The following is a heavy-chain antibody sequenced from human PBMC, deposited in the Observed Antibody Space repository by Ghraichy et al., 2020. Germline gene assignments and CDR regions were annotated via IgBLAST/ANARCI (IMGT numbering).Heavy chain of an antibody. D-gene: IGHD1-26*01. CDR3: ARESGSDVDSNYGMDV. CDR1: GGSISSYY. J-gene: IGHJ6*02. Sequence: SETLSLTCTVSGGSISSYYWSWIRQPAGKGLEWIGRMYSSGSTNYNPSLKSRVTMAVDASKSQFSLKLSSVTAADTAVYYCARESGSDVDSNYGMDVWGQGTTVTVSS. CDR2: MYSSGST. V-gene: IGHV4-4*07.